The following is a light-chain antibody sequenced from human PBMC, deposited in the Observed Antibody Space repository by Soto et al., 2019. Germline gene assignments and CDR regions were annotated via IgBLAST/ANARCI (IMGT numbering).Light chain of an antibody. CDR1: QSVSSNY. CDR3: QQYGSSPQKT. V-gene: IGKV3-20*01. J-gene: IGKJ1*01. CDR2: GTS. Sequence: ESVLTQSPGTLSLSPGERATLSCRASQSVSSNYLAWYQQKPGQAPRLLIYGTSIRATGIPDRFSGSGSGTDFTLTISRLEAEDFEVYYCQQYGSSPQKTFGQGTKVEIK.